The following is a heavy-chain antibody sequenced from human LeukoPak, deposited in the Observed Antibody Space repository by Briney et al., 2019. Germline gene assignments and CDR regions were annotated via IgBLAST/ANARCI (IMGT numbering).Heavy chain of an antibody. J-gene: IGHJ4*02. CDR2: IKQDGSEK. V-gene: IGHV3-7*01. CDR1: GLTFSSYW. CDR3: AREWDSSGYYDY. D-gene: IGHD3-22*01. Sequence: PGGSLRLSCAASGLTFSSYWMSWVRQAPGKGLEWVANIKQDGSEKYYVDSVKGRFTISRDNAKNSLYLQMNSLRAEDTAVYYCAREWDSSGYYDYWGQGTLVTVSS.